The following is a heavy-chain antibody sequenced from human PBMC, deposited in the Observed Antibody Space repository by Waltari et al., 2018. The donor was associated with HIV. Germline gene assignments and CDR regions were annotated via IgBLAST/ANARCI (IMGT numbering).Heavy chain of an antibody. Sequence: HLQLKESGPGLVKPSETLPLTRPVPGRYISSHTNCWGWIRQPPGKGLEWMGSIFYSGSTYYNPSLKSRVTISGDTSKNQFSLKLSSVTAADTAVYYCARHVGSFYRSSSDLGFDYWGQGTLVTVSS. J-gene: IGHJ4*02. V-gene: IGHV4-39*01. CDR3: ARHVGSFYRSSSDLGFDY. D-gene: IGHD6-6*01. CDR1: GRYISSHTNC. CDR2: IFYSGST.